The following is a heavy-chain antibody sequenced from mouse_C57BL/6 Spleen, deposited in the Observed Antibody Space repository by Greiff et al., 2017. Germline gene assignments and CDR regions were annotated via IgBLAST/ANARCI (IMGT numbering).Heavy chain of an antibody. D-gene: IGHD2-4*01. V-gene: IGHV5-17*01. J-gene: IGHJ4*01. CDR1: GFTFSDYG. CDR3: ARDYGGAMDY. Sequence: EVQLQESGGGLVKPGGSLKLSYAASGFTFSDYGMHWVRQAPEKGLEWVAYISSGSSTIYYADTVKGRFTISRDNAKNTLFLQMTSLRSDDTAMYYCARDYGGAMDYWGQGTSVTVSS. CDR2: ISSGSSTI.